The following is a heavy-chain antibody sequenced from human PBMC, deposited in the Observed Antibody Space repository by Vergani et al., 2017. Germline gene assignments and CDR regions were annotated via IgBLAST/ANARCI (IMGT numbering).Heavy chain of an antibody. CDR2: IYHSGST. V-gene: IGHV4-38-2*02. J-gene: IGHJ4*02. D-gene: IGHD5-18*01. CDR1: GYSISSGYY. Sequence: QVQLQESGPGLVKPSETLSLTCAVSGYSISSGYYWGWIRQPPGKGLEWIGNIYHSGSTYYNPSLKSRVTISRDTSKNQFSLKLSSVTAADTAVYYCARDRGYSYGLDYWGQGTLVTVSS. CDR3: ARDRGYSYGLDY.